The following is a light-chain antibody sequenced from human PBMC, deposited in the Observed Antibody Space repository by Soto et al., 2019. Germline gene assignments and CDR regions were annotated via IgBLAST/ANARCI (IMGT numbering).Light chain of an antibody. CDR1: SSDVGGYNL. Sequence: QRALTQPAPGTGSPGQSISITSTRTSSDVGGYNLVSWYQQHPGEAPKLMIYGGTKRPSGVSNSFSGSKSGNTASLTISGLQAEDEADYYCCSYAGITTYYVFGTGTKVTVL. V-gene: IGLV2-23*01. CDR3: CSYAGITTYYV. CDR2: GGT. J-gene: IGLJ1*01.